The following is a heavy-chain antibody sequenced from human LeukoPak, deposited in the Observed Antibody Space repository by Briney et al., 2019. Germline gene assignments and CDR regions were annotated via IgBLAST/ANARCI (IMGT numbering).Heavy chain of an antibody. Sequence: PGGSLRLSCTASGITFSLYAMHWARQAPGKGLEWASSISGSGPSTDYADSVKGRFTISRDKAKNTLYLQMNSLRAEDTAVYYCARLPTFYYDSSHYHYDYWGQGTLVTVSS. CDR2: ISGSGPST. CDR1: GITFSLYA. D-gene: IGHD3-22*01. J-gene: IGHJ4*02. V-gene: IGHV3-23*01. CDR3: ARLPTFYYDSSHYHYDY.